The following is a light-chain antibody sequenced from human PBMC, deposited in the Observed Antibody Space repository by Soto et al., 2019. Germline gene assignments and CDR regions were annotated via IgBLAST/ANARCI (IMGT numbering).Light chain of an antibody. V-gene: IGLV2-14*01. CDR3: SSYTSSSTLAYV. J-gene: IGLJ1*01. CDR2: EVS. CDR1: SSDVGAYNY. Sequence: QSALTQPASVSESPGQSITISCTGTSSDVGAYNYVSWYQQHPGKAPKLMIYEVSNRPSGVSNRFSGSKSGSTASLTISGLQAEDEADYYCSSYTSSSTLAYVFGTGTKLTVL.